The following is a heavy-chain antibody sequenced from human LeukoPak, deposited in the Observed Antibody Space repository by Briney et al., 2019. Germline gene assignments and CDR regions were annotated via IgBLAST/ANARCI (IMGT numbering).Heavy chain of an antibody. D-gene: IGHD3-10*01. CDR2: ISWKSDKI. Sequence: GGSLRLSCAASGFTFDDYAMHWVRQAPGKGLEWVSGISWKSDKIAYADSVKGRFTISRDNAKNSLYLQMNSLRAEDMALYYCAKDIGSGSHRAFDIWGQGTTVTVSS. CDR3: AKDIGSGSHRAFDI. CDR1: GFTFDDYA. V-gene: IGHV3-9*03. J-gene: IGHJ3*02.